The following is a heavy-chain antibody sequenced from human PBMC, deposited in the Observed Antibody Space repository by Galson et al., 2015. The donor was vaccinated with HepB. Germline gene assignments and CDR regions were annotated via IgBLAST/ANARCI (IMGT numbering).Heavy chain of an antibody. V-gene: IGHV3-64*01. CDR3: ARRGRGFWSGWIDY. Sequence: SLRLSCAASGFTVSSYAMHWVRQAPGKGLEYVSAISSNGGGTYYANSVKGRFTISRDNSKNTLYLQMGSLRAEDMAVYHCARRGRGFWSGWIDYWGQGTLVTVSS. J-gene: IGHJ4*02. D-gene: IGHD3-3*01. CDR2: ISSNGGGT. CDR1: GFTVSSYA.